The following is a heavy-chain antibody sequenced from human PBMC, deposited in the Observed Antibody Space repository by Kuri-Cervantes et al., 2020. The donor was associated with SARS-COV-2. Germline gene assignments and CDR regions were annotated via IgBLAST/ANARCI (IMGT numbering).Heavy chain of an antibody. Sequence: GESLKISCAASGFTFSSYWMHWVRQAPGKGLVWVSRINSDGSSTSYADSVKGRFTISRDNAKNTLYLQMNSLRAEDTAVYYCARDRLRYCSSTSCYGWFDLWGQGTLVTVSS. CDR1: GFTFSSYW. CDR2: INSDGSST. CDR3: ARDRLRYCSSTSCYGWFDL. J-gene: IGHJ5*02. V-gene: IGHV3-74*01. D-gene: IGHD2-2*01.